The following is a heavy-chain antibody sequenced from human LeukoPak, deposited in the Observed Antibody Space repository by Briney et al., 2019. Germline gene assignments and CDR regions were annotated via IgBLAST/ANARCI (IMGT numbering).Heavy chain of an antibody. J-gene: IGHJ4*02. CDR1: GASISSYY. D-gene: IGHD6-13*01. CDR2: IYYSGST. V-gene: IGHV4-59*01. CDR3: ATESIAAAAYFDY. Sequence: SETLSLTCTVSGASISSYYWSWIRQPPGKGLEWIGYIYYSGSTNYNPSLKSRVTISVDTSKNQFSLKLSSVTAADTALYYCATESIAAAAYFDYWGQGTLVTVSS.